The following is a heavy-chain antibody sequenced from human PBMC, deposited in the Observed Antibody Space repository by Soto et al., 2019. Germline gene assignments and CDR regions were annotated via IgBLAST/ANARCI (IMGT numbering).Heavy chain of an antibody. CDR1: GFTFSSYG. CDR2: IWYDGSNK. Sequence: GGSLRLSCAASGFTFSSYGMHWVRQAPGKGLEWVAVIWYDGSNKYYADSVKGRFTISRDNSKNTLYLQTNSLRAEDTAMYYCARHPVGEVWGQGTLVTVSS. V-gene: IGHV3-33*01. CDR3: ARHPVGEV. J-gene: IGHJ4*02.